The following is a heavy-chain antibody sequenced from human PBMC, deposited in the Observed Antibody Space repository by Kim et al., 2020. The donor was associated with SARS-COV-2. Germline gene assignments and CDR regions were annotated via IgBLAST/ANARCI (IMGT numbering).Heavy chain of an antibody. V-gene: IGHV4-59*09. CDR3: ARGITRYYFDY. CDR2: T. J-gene: IGHJ4*02. D-gene: IGHD3-10*01. Sequence: TTYTPTPTSRVTISIDTSQNQFSLNLSSVTAADTAVYYCARGITRYYFDYWGQGTLVTVSS.